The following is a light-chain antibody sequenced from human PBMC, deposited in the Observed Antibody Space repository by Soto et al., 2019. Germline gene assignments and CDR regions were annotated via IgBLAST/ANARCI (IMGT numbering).Light chain of an antibody. J-gene: IGKJ2*01. CDR2: AAS. V-gene: IGKV1-39*01. Sequence: DIQMTQSPSSLSASVGDRVTITCRPSQSIDNFLNWYQQKPGKAPNLLIYAASSLQSGVSSRLSGSGSGTDFTLTISSLQPEDSATYYCQQSYSLPYTFGQGTQVDIX. CDR1: QSIDNF. CDR3: QQSYSLPYT.